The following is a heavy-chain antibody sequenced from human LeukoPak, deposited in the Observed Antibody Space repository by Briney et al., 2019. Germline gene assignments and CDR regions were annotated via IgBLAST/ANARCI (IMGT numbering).Heavy chain of an antibody. Sequence: SETLSLTCTVSGGSISSYYWSWIRQPPGKGLEWIGYIYYSGSTNYNPSLKSRVTISVDTSKNQFSLKLSSVGAADTAVYYCARGGAYYDSSGSDYWGQGTLVTVSS. CDR2: IYYSGST. D-gene: IGHD3-22*01. CDR3: ARGGAYYDSSGSDY. V-gene: IGHV4-59*01. J-gene: IGHJ4*02. CDR1: GGSISSYY.